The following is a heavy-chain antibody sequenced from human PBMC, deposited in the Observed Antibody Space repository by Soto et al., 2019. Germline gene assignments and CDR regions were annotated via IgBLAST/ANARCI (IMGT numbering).Heavy chain of an antibody. CDR2: IYAGGST. Sequence: PSETLSLTCIVSSDSISSYYWNWIRQPAGKGLEWIGRIYAGGSTNYNPSLRSRVTMSVDTSKNQFSLKMTSVTAADTAVYYCARCIPVNPQSTNWFDPWGQGTLVTVSS. CDR3: ARCIPVNPQSTNWFDP. J-gene: IGHJ5*02. CDR1: SDSISSYY. V-gene: IGHV4-4*07. D-gene: IGHD6-19*01.